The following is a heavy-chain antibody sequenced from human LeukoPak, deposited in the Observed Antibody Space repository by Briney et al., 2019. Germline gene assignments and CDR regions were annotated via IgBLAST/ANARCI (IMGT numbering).Heavy chain of an antibody. D-gene: IGHD3-16*01. CDR2: ISSSSSTI. Sequence: GGSLRLSCAASGFTFSSYSMNWVRQAPGKGLEWVSYISSSSSTIYYADSVKGRSTISRDNAKNSLYLQMNSLRAEDTAVYYCARSRWGTTLDYWGQGTLVTVSS. CDR3: ARSRWGTTLDY. J-gene: IGHJ4*02. CDR1: GFTFSSYS. V-gene: IGHV3-48*01.